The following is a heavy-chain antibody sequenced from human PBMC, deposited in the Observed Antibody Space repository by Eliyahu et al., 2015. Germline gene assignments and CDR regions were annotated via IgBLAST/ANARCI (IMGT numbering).Heavy chain of an antibody. V-gene: IGHV4-59*01. Sequence: QVQLQESGPGLAKSSETLSXTXTGXGASLGIFYWSWIRQAPGKGLEWIGYIYYSGSTNYNPSLKSRVSISTDPSKNQISLKMTSVIAADTAVYYCARGHYNGFDFWGQGTRVTVSS. D-gene: IGHD5-24*01. J-gene: IGHJ4*02. CDR3: ARGHYNGFDF. CDR1: GASLGIFY. CDR2: IYYSGST.